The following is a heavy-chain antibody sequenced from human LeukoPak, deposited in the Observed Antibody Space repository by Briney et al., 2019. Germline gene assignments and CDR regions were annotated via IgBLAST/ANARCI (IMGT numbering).Heavy chain of an antibody. Sequence: PGGSLRLSCAASGFTFSSYAMSWVRQAPGKGLEWVSAISGSGGSTYYADSVKGRFTISRDNSKNTLYLQMNSLRAEDTAVYYCAKEMITFGGVIADTAFDYWGQGTLVTVSS. J-gene: IGHJ4*02. D-gene: IGHD3-16*02. CDR1: GFTFSSYA. CDR2: ISGSGGST. V-gene: IGHV3-23*01. CDR3: AKEMITFGGVIADTAFDY.